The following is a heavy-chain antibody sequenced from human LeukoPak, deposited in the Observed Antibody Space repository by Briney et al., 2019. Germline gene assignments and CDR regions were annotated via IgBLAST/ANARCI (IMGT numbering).Heavy chain of an antibody. CDR3: ARDPHYFGFESGGWFDP. Sequence: GGSLRLSCAASGFTFSSYSMNWVRQAPGKGLEWVSSISSSSSYIYYADSVRGRFTISRDNAKNSLYLQMNSLRAEDTAVYYCARDPHYFGFESGGWFDPWGQGTLVTVSS. V-gene: IGHV3-21*01. D-gene: IGHD3-9*01. CDR1: GFTFSSYS. J-gene: IGHJ5*02. CDR2: ISSSSSYI.